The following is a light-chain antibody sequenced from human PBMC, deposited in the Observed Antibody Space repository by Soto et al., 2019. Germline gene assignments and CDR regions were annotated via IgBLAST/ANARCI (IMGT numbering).Light chain of an antibody. J-gene: IGLJ3*02. Sequence: QSALTQPASVSGSPGQSITISCTGTSSDIGNYNLVSWYQQHPGKAPKLMIFENSKRPSGVSNRFSASKSGNTASLTISGLKAEDAADYYCCSYAGSFAWVFGGGTKLTVL. CDR2: ENS. CDR1: SSDIGNYNL. CDR3: CSYAGSFAWV. V-gene: IGLV2-23*01.